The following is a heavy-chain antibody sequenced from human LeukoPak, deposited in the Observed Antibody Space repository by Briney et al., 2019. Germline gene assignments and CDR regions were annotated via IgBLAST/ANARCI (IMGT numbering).Heavy chain of an antibody. V-gene: IGHV3-43D*03. D-gene: IGHD2-2*01. CDR2: ISWDGDST. CDR3: ARARVGYCSSTSCYVFDY. CDR1: GFTFDDYA. Sequence: SGGSLRLSCAASGFTFDDYAMHWVRQAPGKGLECVSLISWDGDSTYYSDSVKGRFTISRDNNKNSLYLRMNSLRAEDTAVYYCARARVGYCSSTSCYVFDYWGQGTLVTVSS. J-gene: IGHJ4*02.